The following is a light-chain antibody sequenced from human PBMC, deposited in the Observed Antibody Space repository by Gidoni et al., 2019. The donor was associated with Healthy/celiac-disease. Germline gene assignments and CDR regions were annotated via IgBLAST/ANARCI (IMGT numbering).Light chain of an antibody. V-gene: IGKV3-20*01. CDR3: QQYGSSPRT. CDR1: QSVSSSY. CDR2: GAS. Sequence: EIVLTQSPGTLSLFPGERATLSCRASQSVSSSYLAGYQQKPGQAPRLPIYGASSRATGIPDRFSGSGSGTGFTLTISRLEPEDFAVYYCQQYGSSPRTFGQGTKVEIK. J-gene: IGKJ1*01.